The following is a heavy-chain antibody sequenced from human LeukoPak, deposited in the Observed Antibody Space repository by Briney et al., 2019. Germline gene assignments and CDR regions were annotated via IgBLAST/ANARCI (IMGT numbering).Heavy chain of an antibody. CDR1: GGTFSSYA. CDR2: IIPIFGTA. CDR3: ARNPTTSRTNWFDR. J-gene: IGHJ5*02. V-gene: IGHV1-69*05. Sequence: ASVTVSCKASGGTFSSYAISWVRQAPGQGLEWMGGIIPIFGTANYAQKFQGRVTITTDESTSTAYMELSSLRSEDTAVYYCARNPTTSRTNWFDRWGQGTLVTVSS. D-gene: IGHD4-17*01.